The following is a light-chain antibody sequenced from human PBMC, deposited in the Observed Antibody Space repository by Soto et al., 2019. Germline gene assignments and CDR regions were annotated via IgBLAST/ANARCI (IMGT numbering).Light chain of an antibody. J-gene: IGKJ4*01. Sequence: EIVLTQYPATLSLSPGERATLSCRASQSVSRYLAWYQQKPGQAPRLLIYDASNRATGIPARFSGSGSGTDCTLTISSLEPEDFAVYYCQQRSDWPSTFGGGTKVQIK. V-gene: IGKV3-11*01. CDR3: QQRSDWPST. CDR2: DAS. CDR1: QSVSRY.